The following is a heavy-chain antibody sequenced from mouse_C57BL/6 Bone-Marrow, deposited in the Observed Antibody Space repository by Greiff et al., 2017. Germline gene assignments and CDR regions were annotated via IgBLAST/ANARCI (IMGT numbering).Heavy chain of an antibody. J-gene: IGHJ4*01. CDR1: GFTFSDYG. CDR3: ARRPLMDD. Sequence: EVMLVESGGGLVKPGGSLKLSCAASGFTFSDYGMHWVRQAPEKGLEWVAYLSSSSSTIYYADKVKGRFTISRDNAKNTLFLQMTSLRSEDTAMYYCARRPLMDDWGQGTSVTVSS. CDR2: LSSSSSTI. V-gene: IGHV5-17*01.